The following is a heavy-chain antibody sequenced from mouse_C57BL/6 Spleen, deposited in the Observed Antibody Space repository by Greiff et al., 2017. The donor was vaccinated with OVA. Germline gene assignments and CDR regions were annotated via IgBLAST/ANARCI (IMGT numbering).Heavy chain of an antibody. CDR2: INPNNGGT. CDR3: ARAWDYPFAY. D-gene: IGHD5-5*01. Sequence: EVQLQQSGPELVKPGASVKISCEASGYTFTDYYMNWVKQSHGKSLEWIGDINPNNGGTSYNQKFKGKATLTVDKSSSTAYMELRSLTSEDSAVYYCARAWDYPFAYWGQGTLVTVSA. CDR1: GYTFTDYY. J-gene: IGHJ3*01. V-gene: IGHV1-26*01.